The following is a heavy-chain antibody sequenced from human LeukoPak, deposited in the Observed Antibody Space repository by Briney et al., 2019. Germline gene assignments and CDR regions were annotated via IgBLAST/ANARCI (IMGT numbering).Heavy chain of an antibody. Sequence: PSETLSLTCAVYGGSFSGYYWSWIRQPPGKGLEWIGEINHSGSTNHNPSLKSRVTISVDTSKNQFSLKLSSVTAADTAVYYCARTGTRDSSGYYYEGRGAFDIWGQGTMVTVSS. D-gene: IGHD3-22*01. CDR1: GGSFSGYY. CDR2: INHSGST. V-gene: IGHV4-34*01. J-gene: IGHJ3*02. CDR3: ARTGTRDSSGYYYEGRGAFDI.